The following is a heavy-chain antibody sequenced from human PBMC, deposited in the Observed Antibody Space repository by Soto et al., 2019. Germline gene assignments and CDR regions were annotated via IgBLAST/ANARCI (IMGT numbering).Heavy chain of an antibody. V-gene: IGHV3-21*01. Sequence: GGSLRLSCAGSGFTFSSYSMNWVRQAPGKGLEWVSSISSSSSYIYYADSVKGRFTISRDNAKNSLYLQMNSLRAEDTAVYYCARGGGCSGGSCNFDYWGQGTLVTVSS. CDR3: ARGGGCSGGSCNFDY. D-gene: IGHD2-15*01. CDR1: GFTFSSYS. CDR2: ISSSSSYI. J-gene: IGHJ4*02.